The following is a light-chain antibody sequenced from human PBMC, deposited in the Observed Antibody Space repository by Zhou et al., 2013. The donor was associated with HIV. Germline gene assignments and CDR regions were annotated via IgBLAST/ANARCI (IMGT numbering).Light chain of an antibody. V-gene: IGKV3-20*01. CDR1: QSVTANF. CDR2: GAS. J-gene: IGKJ1*01. CDR3: HQYGTSPQP. Sequence: EIVLTQSPGTLSLSPGERATLSCSASQSVTANFLAWYQQKPGQAPRLLIYGASSRAIGIPDRISGSGSGTDFTLTFSRLEPEDFAVYYCHQYGTSPQPFGQGTKVEV.